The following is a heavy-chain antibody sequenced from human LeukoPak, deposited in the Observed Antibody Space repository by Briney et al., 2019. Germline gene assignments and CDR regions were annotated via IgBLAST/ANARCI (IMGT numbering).Heavy chain of an antibody. CDR2: INHSGST. V-gene: IGHV4-34*01. D-gene: IGHD5-18*01. Sequence: SETLSLTCAVYGGSFSGYYWSWIRQPPGKGLEWIGEINHSGSTNYNPSLKSRVTISVDTSKNQFSLKLRSVTAADTAVYYCAGGYSYGLGYYYYYMDVWGKGTTVTISS. CDR3: AGGYSYGLGYYYYYMDV. CDR1: GGSFSGYY. J-gene: IGHJ6*03.